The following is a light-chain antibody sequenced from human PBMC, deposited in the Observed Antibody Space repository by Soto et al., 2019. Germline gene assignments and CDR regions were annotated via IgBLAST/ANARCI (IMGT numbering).Light chain of an antibody. Sequence: QSALTQPRSVSGSPGQSVTISCTGTSSDVGGYNYVSWYQQHPGKAPKLMISDVTKRPSGVPDRFSGSKSGNTASMTISGLQAEYEADYYCCSYAGSYTLVFGGGTKLTVL. V-gene: IGLV2-11*01. CDR1: SSDVGGYNY. CDR2: DVT. J-gene: IGLJ2*01. CDR3: CSYAGSYTLV.